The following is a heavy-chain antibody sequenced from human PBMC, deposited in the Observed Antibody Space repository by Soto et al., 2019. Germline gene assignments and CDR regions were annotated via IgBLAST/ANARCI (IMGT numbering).Heavy chain of an antibody. CDR1: GASVSSGNYY. CDR3: VRGGWLQSDWHFDY. CDR2: IYKSGST. D-gene: IGHD5-12*01. Sequence: SSETLSLTCTVSGASVSSGNYYWSWIRQPPGKGLEWIGYIYKSGSTDNNPSLKSQVTISIDTSKNQFSLKLTSVTAADTAVYYCVRGGWLQSDWHFDYWGQGTLVTVSS. V-gene: IGHV4-61*01. J-gene: IGHJ4*02.